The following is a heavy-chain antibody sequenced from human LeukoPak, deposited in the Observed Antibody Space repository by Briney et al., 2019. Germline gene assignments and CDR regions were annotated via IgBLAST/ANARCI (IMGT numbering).Heavy chain of an antibody. D-gene: IGHD5-12*01. CDR3: ARGYSAYDPIDS. J-gene: IGHJ4*02. V-gene: IGHV3-30*03. Sequence: GSLRLSCAASGFTFSSYGTHWVRQAPGKGLGWVAVISYDGTNKYYADSVKGRFTISRDNSKNTLYLQMNSLRAEDTAVYYCARGYSAYDPIDSWGQGTLVTVSS. CDR1: GFTFSSYG. CDR2: ISYDGTNK.